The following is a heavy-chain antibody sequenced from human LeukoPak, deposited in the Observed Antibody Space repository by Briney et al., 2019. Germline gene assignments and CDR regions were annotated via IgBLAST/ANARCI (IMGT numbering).Heavy chain of an antibody. CDR2: ISYDGSNK. CDR1: GFTFSSYA. D-gene: IGHD3-22*01. V-gene: IGHV3-30*04. Sequence: HPGRSLRLSCAASGFTFSSYAMRWVRQAPGKGLEWVAVISYDGSNKYYAVSVKDRFTISRDNSKNTLYLKMNSLRTEDTAVYYCARYLIVVVTPWAPDYWGQGTLVTVSS. J-gene: IGHJ4*02. CDR3: ARYLIVVVTPWAPDY.